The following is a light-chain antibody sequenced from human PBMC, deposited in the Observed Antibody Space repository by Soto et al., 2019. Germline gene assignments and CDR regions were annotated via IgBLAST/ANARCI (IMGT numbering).Light chain of an antibody. CDR1: QFISSS. V-gene: IGKV1-8*01. Sequence: AIRMTQSPSSFSASTGDRVTITCRASQFISSSLAWYQQEPGKAPRLLIYSASTLQSGVPSRFRGSGSWTDFTLSNSSLQSEDFATYICHQYYSYPHTFGQGTNLEI. CDR2: SAS. CDR3: HQYYSYPHT. J-gene: IGKJ2*01.